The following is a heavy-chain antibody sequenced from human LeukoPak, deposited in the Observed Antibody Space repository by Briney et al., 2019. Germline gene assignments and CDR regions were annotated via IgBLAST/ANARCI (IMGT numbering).Heavy chain of an antibody. Sequence: SETLSLTCAVYGGSFSGYYWSWIRQPPGKGLEWIGEINHSGSTNYNPSLKSRVTISVDTSKNQFSLKLSSVTAADTAVYYCARDWELGHWGQGTLVTFSS. J-gene: IGHJ5*02. D-gene: IGHD1-1*01. V-gene: IGHV4-34*01. CDR2: INHSGST. CDR3: ARDWELGH. CDR1: GGSFSGYY.